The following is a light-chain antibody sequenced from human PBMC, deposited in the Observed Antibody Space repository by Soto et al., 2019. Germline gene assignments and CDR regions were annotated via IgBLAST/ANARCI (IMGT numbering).Light chain of an antibody. V-gene: IGKV3-20*01. CDR2: GAS. J-gene: IGKJ4*01. Sequence: EIVLTQSPGTLSLSPGERATLSCRASQSVSSSYLAWYRQKPGQAPSLLIYGASSRATGVPDRFSGSGSGTDFTLTISRLEPEDFAVYYCQHYGSSPLTFGGGTKVEI. CDR1: QSVSSSY. CDR3: QHYGSSPLT.